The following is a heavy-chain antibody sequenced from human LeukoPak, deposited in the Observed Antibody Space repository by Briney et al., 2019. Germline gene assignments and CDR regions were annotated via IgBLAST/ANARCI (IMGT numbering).Heavy chain of an antibody. D-gene: IGHD3-9*01. V-gene: IGHV1-69*01. J-gene: IGHJ4*02. CDR3: ARSTTYYDILAGYYGTFDY. CDR1: GGTFSSYA. CDR2: IIPIFGTA. Sequence: SVKVSCKASGGTFSSYAISWVRQAPGQGLEWMGGIIPIFGTANYAQKFQGRVTITADESTSTAYMELSSLRSEDTAVYYCARSTTYYDILAGYYGTFDYWGQGTLVTVSS.